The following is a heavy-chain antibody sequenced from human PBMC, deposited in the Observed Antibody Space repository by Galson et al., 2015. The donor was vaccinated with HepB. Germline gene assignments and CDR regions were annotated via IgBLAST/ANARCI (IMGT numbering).Heavy chain of an antibody. V-gene: IGHV3-23*01. J-gene: IGHJ4*02. CDR3: AKDGTYDYVWGSYRYGLDY. D-gene: IGHD3-16*02. CDR2: ISGSGGST. Sequence: SLRLSCAASGFTFSSYAMSWVRQAPGKGLEWVSAISGSGGSTYYADSVKGRFTISRDNSKNALYLQMNSLRAEDTAVYYCAKDGTYDYVWGSYRYGLDYWGQGTLVTVSS. CDR1: GFTFSSYA.